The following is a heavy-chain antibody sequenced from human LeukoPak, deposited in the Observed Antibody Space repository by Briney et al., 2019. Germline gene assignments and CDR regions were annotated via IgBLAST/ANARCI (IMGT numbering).Heavy chain of an antibody. D-gene: IGHD2-15*01. J-gene: IGHJ3*02. Sequence: ASVKVSCKASGYTFTSYGISWVRQAPGQGLEWMGWISAYNGNTNYAQKLQGRVTMTTDTSTSTAYMELRSLRSEDTAVYYCATFRSCSGGSCYTGDAFDIWGQGTMVTVSS. CDR2: ISAYNGNT. CDR3: ATFRSCSGGSCYTGDAFDI. V-gene: IGHV1-18*01. CDR1: GYTFTSYG.